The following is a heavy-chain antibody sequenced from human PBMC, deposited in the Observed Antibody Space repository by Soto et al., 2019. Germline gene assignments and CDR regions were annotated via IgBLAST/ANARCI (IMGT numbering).Heavy chain of an antibody. V-gene: IGHV3-23*01. CDR3: AKVGGYCSSTSCYNWFDP. J-gene: IGHJ5*02. Sequence: LRLSCAASGFTFSSYAMSWVRQAPGKGLEWVSAISGSGGSTYYADSVKGRFTISRDNSKNTLYLQMNSLRAEDTAVYYCAKVGGYCSSTSCYNWFDPWGQGTLVTVSS. CDR1: GFTFSSYA. D-gene: IGHD2-2*01. CDR2: ISGSGGST.